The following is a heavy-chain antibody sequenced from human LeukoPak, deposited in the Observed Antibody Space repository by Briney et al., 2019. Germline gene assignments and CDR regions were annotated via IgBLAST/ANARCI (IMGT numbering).Heavy chain of an antibody. D-gene: IGHD5-18*01. CDR1: GGSISSSSSY. CDR3: ARGGYSHGYILFNY. Sequence: SETLSLTCSVSGGSISSSSSYWGWIRQPPGKGLEWIGYVYNSGSTNYNPALKSRVSISVDTSRNQFSLNLNSVTAADTAMYYCARGGYSHGYILFNYWGQGTLAIVSS. CDR2: VYNSGST. V-gene: IGHV4-61*05. J-gene: IGHJ4*02.